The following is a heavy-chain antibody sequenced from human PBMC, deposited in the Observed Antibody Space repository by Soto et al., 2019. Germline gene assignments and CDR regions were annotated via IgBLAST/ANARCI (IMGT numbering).Heavy chain of an antibody. CDR1: GGTFSSYT. V-gene: IGHV1-69*02. CDR2: IIPILGIA. CDR3: ARGYCSSTSCRYTQVNSAGY. J-gene: IGHJ4*02. D-gene: IGHD2-2*01. Sequence: QVQLVQSGAEVKKPGSSVKVSCKASGGTFSSYTISWVRQAPGQGLEWMGRIIPILGIANYAQKFQGRVTITADKSTSAADMELSSLRAEDTAVYYCARGYCSSTSCRYTQVNSAGYWGQGTLVTVSS.